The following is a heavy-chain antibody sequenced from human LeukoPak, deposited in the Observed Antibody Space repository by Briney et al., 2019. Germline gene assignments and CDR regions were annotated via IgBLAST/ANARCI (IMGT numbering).Heavy chain of an antibody. CDR1: RGSISPYH. CDR2: VSSSGST. V-gene: IGHV4-59*08. Sequence: PSETLSLTCTVSRGSISPYHWSWIRQPPGKGLEWIGYVSSSGSTNYNPSLKSRVTISVDRSKNQLSLKLSSVTAADTAVYCCARLVSSSLDYWGQGALVTVSS. D-gene: IGHD6-13*01. J-gene: IGHJ4*02. CDR3: ARLVSSSLDY.